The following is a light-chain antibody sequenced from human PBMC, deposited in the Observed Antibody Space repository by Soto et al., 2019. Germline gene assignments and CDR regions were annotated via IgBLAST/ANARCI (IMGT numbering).Light chain of an antibody. CDR3: SSYAGSYTLV. Sequence: QSALTQPRSVSGSPGQSVTISCTGTSNDVGRYNFVSWYQQHPGKVPKLFIYDVSRRPSGVPDRFSGSKSGNTASLTISGLQAEDEADYYCSSYAGSYTLVFGGGTKVTVL. J-gene: IGLJ2*01. V-gene: IGLV2-11*01. CDR2: DVS. CDR1: SNDVGRYNF.